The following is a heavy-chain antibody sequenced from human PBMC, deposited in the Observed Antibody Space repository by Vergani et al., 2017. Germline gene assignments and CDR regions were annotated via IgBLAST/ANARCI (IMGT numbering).Heavy chain of an antibody. CDR2: INLNGGST. CDR1: GFTFDDYG. CDR3: ARDRGTYSSGWYWFDP. Sequence: EVQLVESGGGVVRPGGSLRLSCAASGFTFDDYGMSWVRQAPGKGLEWVAGINLNGGSTGYADSVKGRFTISRDNAKNSLYLQMNSLRAEDTALYHCARDRGTYSSGWYWFDPWGQGTLVTVSS. J-gene: IGHJ5*02. V-gene: IGHV3-20*01. D-gene: IGHD6-19*01.